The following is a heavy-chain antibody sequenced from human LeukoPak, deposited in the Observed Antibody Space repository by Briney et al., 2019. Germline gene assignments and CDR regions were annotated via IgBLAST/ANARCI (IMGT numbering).Heavy chain of an antibody. CDR2: INSDDSRK. CDR1: GFTFSSYG. Sequence: GRSLRLSCAASGFTFSSYGMHWVRQAPGKGLVWVSRINSDDSRKNYADSVKGRFTISRDNAENTLYLQMNSLRAEDTAVYYCARGVGDDVLLDYWGQGSLVTVSS. CDR3: ARGVGDDVLLDY. D-gene: IGHD2-21*02. V-gene: IGHV3-74*01. J-gene: IGHJ4*02.